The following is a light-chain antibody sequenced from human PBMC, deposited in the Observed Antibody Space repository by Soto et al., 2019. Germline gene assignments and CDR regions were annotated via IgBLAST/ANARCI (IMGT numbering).Light chain of an antibody. V-gene: IGKV4-1*01. Sequence: DIVMTQSPDSLAVSLGEGATINCKSSQSVLYSSNNKNYLAWYQQKPGQPPKLLIHWASTRESGVPDRFSGSGSGTDFTLTISSLQAEDVAVYYCQQYYDTRTFGQGTKLEIK. CDR3: QQYYDTRT. CDR1: QSVLYSSNNKNY. J-gene: IGKJ2*01. CDR2: WAS.